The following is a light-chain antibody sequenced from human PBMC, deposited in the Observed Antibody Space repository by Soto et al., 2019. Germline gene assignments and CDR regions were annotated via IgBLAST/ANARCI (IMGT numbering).Light chain of an antibody. Sequence: DIQITHSRSTLSGSVGHRVTTPSRATQTISSWLAWYHQKPGKAPKLLIYKASTLKSGVPSRFSGSGSGTEFTLAISSLQTDDFATYYCKHYNSYSEAFGKGTKVDIK. CDR2: KAS. CDR3: KHYNSYSEA. CDR1: QTISSW. V-gene: IGKV1-5*03. J-gene: IGKJ1*01.